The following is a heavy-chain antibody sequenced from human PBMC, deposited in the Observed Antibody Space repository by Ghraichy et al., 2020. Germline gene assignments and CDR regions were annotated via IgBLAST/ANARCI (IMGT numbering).Heavy chain of an antibody. J-gene: IGHJ4*02. CDR2: TYYRSKWYN. CDR1: GDSVSSNSAA. D-gene: IGHD2-15*01. CDR3: AREGDIVVVVAATGTFDY. V-gene: IGHV6-1*01. Sequence: SQTLSLTCAISGDSVSSNSAAWNWIRQSPSRGLEWLGRTYYRSKWYNDYAVSVKSRITINPDTSKNQFSLQLNSVTPEDTAVYYCAREGDIVVVVAATGTFDYWGQGTLVTVSS.